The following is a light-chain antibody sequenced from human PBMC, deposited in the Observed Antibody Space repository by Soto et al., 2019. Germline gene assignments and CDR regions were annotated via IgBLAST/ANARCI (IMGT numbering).Light chain of an antibody. J-gene: IGKJ1*01. CDR3: QQRSNWPRT. V-gene: IGKV3-11*01. CDR2: DAS. Sequence: EIMLTQSPATLSLSPGERATLSFMASQSINSYLAWYQQKPGQAPRLLIYDASNRATGISARFSGSGSGTDFTLTISSLEPEDFAVYYCQQRSNWPRTFGQGTKVDIK. CDR1: QSINSY.